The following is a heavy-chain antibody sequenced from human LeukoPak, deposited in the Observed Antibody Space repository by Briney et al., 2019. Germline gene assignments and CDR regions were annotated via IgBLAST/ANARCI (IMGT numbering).Heavy chain of an antibody. Sequence: GRSLRLSCAASGFTFSRYEMNWVRQAPGKGLEWISYISTSGTTIYYADSVKGRFTISRDNARNSLFLQMNSLRAEDTAVYYCARAGDLVVVPHFDYWGQGTLVTVSS. V-gene: IGHV3-48*03. J-gene: IGHJ4*02. CDR1: GFTFSRYE. CDR3: ARAGDLVVVPHFDY. CDR2: ISTSGTTI. D-gene: IGHD3-16*01.